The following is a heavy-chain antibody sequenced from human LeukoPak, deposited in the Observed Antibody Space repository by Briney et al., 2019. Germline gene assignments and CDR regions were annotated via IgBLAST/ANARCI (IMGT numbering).Heavy chain of an antibody. J-gene: IGHJ2*01. V-gene: IGHV1-69*04. CDR3: ATEAIVVVTARDYWYFDL. Sequence: SVKVSCKASGGTFSSYAISWVRQAPGQGLEWMGRIIPILGIPNYAQKFQGRVTITADKSTTTAYIELSSLRSEDTAVYYCATEAIVVVTARDYWYFDLWGRGTLVTVSS. D-gene: IGHD2-21*02. CDR1: GGTFSSYA. CDR2: IIPILGIP.